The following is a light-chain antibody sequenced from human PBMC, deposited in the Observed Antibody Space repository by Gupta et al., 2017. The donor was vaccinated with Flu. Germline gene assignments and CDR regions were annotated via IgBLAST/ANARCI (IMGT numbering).Light chain of an antibody. CDR2: GNS. Sequence: QSVLTQPPPASGAPGQRVTISCTGSSSNIGAGYDVHWYQQLPGTAPKLLIYGNSNRPSGVPDRFSGSKSGTSASLAITGLQAEDEADYYCQSYDSSLSVVFGGGTKLTVL. CDR3: QSYDSSLSVV. V-gene: IGLV1-40*01. CDR1: SSNIGAGYD. J-gene: IGLJ2*01.